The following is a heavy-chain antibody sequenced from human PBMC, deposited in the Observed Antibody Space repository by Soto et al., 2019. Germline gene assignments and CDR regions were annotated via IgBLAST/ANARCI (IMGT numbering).Heavy chain of an antibody. V-gene: IGHV5-51*01. CDR2: IYPGDSDT. CDR3: ARRLTLGSFNI. D-gene: IGHD3-10*01. J-gene: IGHJ3*02. Sequence: EVQLLQSGAEVKKXGESLQISCEGSGYTFPTYWIGWMRQLPGKGLEWMGIIYPGDSDTRYSPSFQGQVTISADKSISTTYLQWNSLRASDTAIYYCARRLTLGSFNIWGQGTMVIVSS. CDR1: GYTFPTYW.